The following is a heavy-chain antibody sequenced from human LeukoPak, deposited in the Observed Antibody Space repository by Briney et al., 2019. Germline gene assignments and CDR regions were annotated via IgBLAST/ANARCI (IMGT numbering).Heavy chain of an antibody. D-gene: IGHD2-15*01. CDR1: GFTFSDYY. J-gene: IGHJ3*02. Sequence: GGSLRLSCAASGFTFSDYYMSWIRQAPGKGLEWVSYISSSSSYTNYADSVKGRFTISRDNAKNSLYLQMNSLRAEDTAVYYRARDLTILGYCSGGSCSDAFDIWGQGTMVTVSS. CDR3: ARDLTILGYCSGGSCSDAFDI. V-gene: IGHV3-11*05. CDR2: ISSSSSYT.